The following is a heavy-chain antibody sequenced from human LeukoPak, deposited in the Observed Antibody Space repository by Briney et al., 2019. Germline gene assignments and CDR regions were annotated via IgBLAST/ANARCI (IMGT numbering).Heavy chain of an antibody. Sequence: PGGSLRLSCAASGFTFSSYWMHWVRQAPGKGLDWVSSISSSGHYIYYADSLKGRFTMSRDNAKNLLYLQMNSLRAEDTAVYYCARAVVPSAIEEAFDIWGQGTMVTVSS. CDR1: GFTFSSYW. V-gene: IGHV3-21*01. D-gene: IGHD2-2*02. CDR3: ARAVVPSAIEEAFDI. J-gene: IGHJ3*02. CDR2: ISSSGHYI.